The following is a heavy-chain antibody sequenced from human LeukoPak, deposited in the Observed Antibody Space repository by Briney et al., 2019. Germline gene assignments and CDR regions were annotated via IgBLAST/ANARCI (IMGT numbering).Heavy chain of an antibody. Sequence: ASVKVSCKASGYTFVGYYLHWVRQAPGQGLEWIAWIDPYTGNTHYAQKFQGRITVTRDTSVSTTYMELSWLTSDDTARYYCAREYSASEHWGQGTLVTVFS. D-gene: IGHD5-12*01. CDR3: AREYSASEH. J-gene: IGHJ4*02. CDR2: IDPYTGNT. V-gene: IGHV1-2*02. CDR1: GYTFVGYY.